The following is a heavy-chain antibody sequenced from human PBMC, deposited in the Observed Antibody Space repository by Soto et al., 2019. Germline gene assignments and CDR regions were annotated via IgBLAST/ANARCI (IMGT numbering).Heavy chain of an antibody. J-gene: IGHJ4*02. Sequence: PGGSLRLCCAASGFTFSDYYMSWIRQAPGQGLEWISYISGSGSTMYYADSVKGRFTISRDNSKNTLYLQMNSLRAEDTAVYYCAPQKGWFQSFDYWGQGTLVTV. CDR2: ISGSGSTM. CDR1: GFTFSDYY. CDR3: APQKGWFQSFDY. D-gene: IGHD2-15*01. V-gene: IGHV3-11*01.